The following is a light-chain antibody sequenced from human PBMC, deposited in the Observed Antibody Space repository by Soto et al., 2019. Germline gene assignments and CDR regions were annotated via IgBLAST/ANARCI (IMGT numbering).Light chain of an antibody. CDR2: GAS. Sequence: EIGLTQSPGTLSWSPGERATLSCGASQSVSSNLAWYQQKPGQAPRLLIYGASTRATGIPARFSGSGSATEFTLTISSLKSEDFAVYYCQQYNNWHTWTFGHGTKVDIK. V-gene: IGKV3-15*01. CDR3: QQYNNWHTWT. CDR1: QSVSSN. J-gene: IGKJ1*01.